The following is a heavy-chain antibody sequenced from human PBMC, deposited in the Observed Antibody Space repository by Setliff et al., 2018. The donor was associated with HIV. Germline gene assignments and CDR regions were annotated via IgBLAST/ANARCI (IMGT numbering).Heavy chain of an antibody. CDR1: GYTFTSYG. CDR2: INTYNGNT. Sequence: ASVKVSCKASGYTFTSYGISWVRQAPGQGLEWMGWINTYNGNTNYAQKVQGRVTMTTDTSTTTAYMELRSLRSDDTAVYYCARFLPGYSSSWYFGYSYYGMDVWGQGTTVTVSS. J-gene: IGHJ6*02. V-gene: IGHV1-18*01. D-gene: IGHD6-13*01. CDR3: ARFLPGYSSSWYFGYSYYGMDV.